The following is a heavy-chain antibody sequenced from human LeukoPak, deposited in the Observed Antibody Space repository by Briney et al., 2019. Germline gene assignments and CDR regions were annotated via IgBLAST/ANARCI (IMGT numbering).Heavy chain of an antibody. V-gene: IGHV4-30-4*01. CDR1: GGSISSGDYY. D-gene: IGHD5-24*01. CDR3: ARDRDGYNSLDY. CDR2: IYYSGGT. Sequence: SQTLSLTCTVSGGSISSGDYYRSWVRQPPGKGLEWIGYIYYSGGTYYNPSLRSRLTISIDTSKNQFSLKVTSVTAADTAVYYCARDRDGYNSLDYWGQGTLVTVSS. J-gene: IGHJ4*02.